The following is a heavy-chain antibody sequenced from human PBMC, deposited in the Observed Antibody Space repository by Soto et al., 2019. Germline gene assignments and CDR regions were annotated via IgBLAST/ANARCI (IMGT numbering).Heavy chain of an antibody. Sequence: GGSLRLSCAASGFTFSSYAMSWVRQAPGKGLEWVSAISGSGGSTYYADSVKGRFTISRDNSKNTLYLQMNSLRAEDTAVYYCAKDRASLNYDILTGLDAFDIWGQGTMVTVSS. J-gene: IGHJ3*02. V-gene: IGHV3-23*01. D-gene: IGHD3-9*01. CDR1: GFTFSSYA. CDR3: AKDRASLNYDILTGLDAFDI. CDR2: ISGSGGST.